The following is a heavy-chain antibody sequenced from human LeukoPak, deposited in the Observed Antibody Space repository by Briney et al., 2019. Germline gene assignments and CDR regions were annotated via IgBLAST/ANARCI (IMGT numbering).Heavy chain of an antibody. Sequence: GGSLRLSCAASGFTFSSYAMSWVRQAPGKGLEWVSAISGSGGSTYYADSVKGRFTISRDNSKSTLYLQMNSLRAEDTAVYYCAKDTMIVVATMGDDWFDPWGQGTLVTVSS. V-gene: IGHV3-23*01. D-gene: IGHD3-22*01. J-gene: IGHJ5*02. CDR1: GFTFSSYA. CDR3: AKDTMIVVATMGDDWFDP. CDR2: ISGSGGST.